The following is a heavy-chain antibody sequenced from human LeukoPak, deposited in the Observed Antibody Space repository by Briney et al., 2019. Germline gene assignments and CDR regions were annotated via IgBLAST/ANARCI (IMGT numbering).Heavy chain of an antibody. J-gene: IGHJ4*02. D-gene: IGHD3-22*01. CDR3: ARAQVYYDSSGYYYVY. Sequence: GGSLRLSCAASGFTFSSYWMHWVRQAPGKGLVRVSRINSDGSSTSYADSVKGRFTISRDNAKNTLYLQMNSLRAEDTAVYYCARAQVYYDSSGYYYVYWGQGTLVTVSS. V-gene: IGHV3-74*01. CDR2: INSDGSST. CDR1: GFTFSSYW.